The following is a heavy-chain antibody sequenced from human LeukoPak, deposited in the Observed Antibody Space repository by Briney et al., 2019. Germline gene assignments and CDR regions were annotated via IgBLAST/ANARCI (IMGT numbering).Heavy chain of an antibody. D-gene: IGHD5-18*01. V-gene: IGHV4-59*01. Sequence: SETLSLTCTVSGGSISSYYWSWIRQPPGKGLEWIGYIYYSGSTNYNPSLKSRVTISVDTSKNQFSLKLNSVTAADTAVYYCARGGYSSGSYYFDYWGQGTVVTVSS. J-gene: IGHJ4*02. CDR2: IYYSGST. CDR3: ARGGYSSGSYYFDY. CDR1: GGSISSYY.